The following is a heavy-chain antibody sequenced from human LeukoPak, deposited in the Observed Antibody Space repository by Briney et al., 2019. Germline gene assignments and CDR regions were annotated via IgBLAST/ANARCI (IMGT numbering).Heavy chain of an antibody. Sequence: ASETLSLTCTVSGGSISSTSHYWSWIRQSPGKGLEWIGSVHYSGYTYYHPSLKSRLTISVDTSKNQFSLRLTSVTAADTAIYYCARSPGIVGAVWAFDIWGQGTMVTVSS. CDR3: ARSPGIVGAVWAFDI. V-gene: IGHV4-39*01. J-gene: IGHJ3*02. CDR2: VHYSGYT. D-gene: IGHD1-26*01. CDR1: GGSISSTSHY.